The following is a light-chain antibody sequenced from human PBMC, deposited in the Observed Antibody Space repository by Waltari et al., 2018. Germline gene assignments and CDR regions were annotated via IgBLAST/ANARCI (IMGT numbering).Light chain of an antibody. CDR3: MQSLQAPLT. Sequence: DIVMTQSPLSLPVTPGETASISCRSSQSLLYSNGHNYVDWYLQKPGQSPQLLIYLGFKRAAGVPDRVSGSGSGTDFTLKISRVEADDIGVYYCMQSLQAPLTFGGGTKVEVK. V-gene: IGKV2-28*01. CDR2: LGF. CDR1: QSLLYSNGHNY. J-gene: IGKJ4*01.